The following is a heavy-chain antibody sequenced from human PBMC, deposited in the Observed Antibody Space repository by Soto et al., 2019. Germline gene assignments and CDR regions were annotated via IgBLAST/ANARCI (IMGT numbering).Heavy chain of an antibody. Sequence: QVQLVQSGAGVKKPGASVKVSCKASGYTFTSYGISWVRQAPGQGLEWMGWISAYNGNTNYAQKLQGRVTMTTDTSTSTAYMELRSLRSDDTAVYYCARDWYYYDSSGYYYFDYWGQGTLVTVSS. J-gene: IGHJ4*02. CDR3: ARDWYYYDSSGYYYFDY. CDR1: GYTFTSYG. CDR2: ISAYNGNT. D-gene: IGHD3-22*01. V-gene: IGHV1-18*04.